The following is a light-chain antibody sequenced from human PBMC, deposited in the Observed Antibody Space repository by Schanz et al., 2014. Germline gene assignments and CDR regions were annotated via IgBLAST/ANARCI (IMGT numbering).Light chain of an antibody. Sequence: QSALTQPASVSGSPGQSITISCTGTSSDVGGYNYVSWYQQHPGKAPKLMIYDVSNRPSGVSNRFSGSKSGNTASLTVSGLQPEDEADYYCSSYTGSNTLVVFGGGTKLTVL. CDR3: SSYTGSNTLVV. V-gene: IGLV2-14*01. CDR1: SSDVGGYNY. J-gene: IGLJ2*01. CDR2: DVS.